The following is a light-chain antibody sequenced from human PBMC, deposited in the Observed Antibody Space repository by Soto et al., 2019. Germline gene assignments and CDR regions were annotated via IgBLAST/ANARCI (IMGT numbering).Light chain of an antibody. Sequence: DIQMTQAPSTLSVSVGDRVTITCRASQSMNDWLAWYQQKPGKAPKVQIYDASSLQTGVPSRFSGSGSGTDFTLTIDSLQPDDVATYYCLRYNAFSQTFGQGTKVDIK. V-gene: IGKV1-5*01. CDR2: DAS. J-gene: IGKJ1*01. CDR3: LRYNAFSQT. CDR1: QSMNDW.